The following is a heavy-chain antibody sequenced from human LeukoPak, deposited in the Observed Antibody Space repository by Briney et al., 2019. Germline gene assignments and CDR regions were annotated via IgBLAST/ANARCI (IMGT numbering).Heavy chain of an antibody. Sequence: AGSLRLSCAASGFTFSRFLMHWVRQAPGKGLVWVSLISNDGRTTRYADSVKGRFTISRDNAKNTLYLEMNSLRAEDTAVYYCARDLAGSIDYWGQGTLVTVSS. CDR3: ARDLAGSIDY. CDR2: ISNDGRTT. V-gene: IGHV3-74*01. J-gene: IGHJ4*02. CDR1: GFTFSRFL. D-gene: IGHD6-19*01.